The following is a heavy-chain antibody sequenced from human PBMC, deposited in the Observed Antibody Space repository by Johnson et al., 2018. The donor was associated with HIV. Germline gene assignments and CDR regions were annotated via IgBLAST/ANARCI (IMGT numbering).Heavy chain of an antibody. CDR1: GFTFDDYG. CDR3: AKEGGDCSSTSCYQDAFDI. V-gene: IGHV3-20*04. CDR2: INWNGGRT. J-gene: IGHJ3*02. D-gene: IGHD2-2*01. Sequence: VQLVESGGGVVRPGGSLRLSCAASGFTFDDYGMSWVRQAPGKGLEWVSDINWNGGRTGYADSVTGRFTISIDNAKNTLYLQMNSLRAEDTAVYYCAKEGGDCSSTSCYQDAFDIWGQGTMVTVSS.